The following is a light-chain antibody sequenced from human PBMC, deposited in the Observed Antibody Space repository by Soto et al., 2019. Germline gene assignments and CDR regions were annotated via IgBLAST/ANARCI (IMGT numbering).Light chain of an antibody. J-gene: IGLJ1*01. V-gene: IGLV1-40*01. CDR2: GNT. CDR3: QSYDSSLSGYV. CDR1: SSNIGAGYD. Sequence: QSVLTQPPSVSGAPGQRVTISCTGSSSNIGAGYDVHWYQQLPGTAPKLLIYGNTNRPSGVPDLFSGSKSDSSAPLAITGLHAEDGAFYYCQSYDSSLSGYVFGTGTKVTVL.